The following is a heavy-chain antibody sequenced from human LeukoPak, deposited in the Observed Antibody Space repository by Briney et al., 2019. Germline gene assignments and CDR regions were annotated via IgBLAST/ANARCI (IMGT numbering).Heavy chain of an antibody. CDR2: IIPIFGTA. J-gene: IGHJ3*02. Sequence: SVKVSCKASGGTFSSYAISWVRQAPGQGLEWMGGIIPIFGTANYAQKFQGRVTITADESTSTAYMELSSLRSEDTAVYYCVRDMRAYCGGDCPDAFDIWGQGTMVTVSS. V-gene: IGHV1-69*13. CDR1: GGTFSSYA. CDR3: VRDMRAYCGGDCPDAFDI. D-gene: IGHD2-21*02.